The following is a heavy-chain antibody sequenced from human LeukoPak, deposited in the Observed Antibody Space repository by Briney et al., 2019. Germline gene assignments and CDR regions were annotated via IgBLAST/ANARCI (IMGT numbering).Heavy chain of an antibody. Sequence: GGSLRLSCAASGFTFSIYSMNWVRQAPGKGLEWVSYISSSSSNIYYADSVKGRFTISRDNAKNSLYLQMNSLRAEDTAVYYCARESYYDSSGYGGWGQGTLVTVSS. CDR2: ISSSSSNI. V-gene: IGHV3-48*01. CDR3: ARESYYDSSGYGG. CDR1: GFTFSIYS. J-gene: IGHJ4*02. D-gene: IGHD3-22*01.